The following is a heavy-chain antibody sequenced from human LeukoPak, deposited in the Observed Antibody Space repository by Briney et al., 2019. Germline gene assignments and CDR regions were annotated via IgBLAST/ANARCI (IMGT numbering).Heavy chain of an antibody. D-gene: IGHD3-22*01. V-gene: IGHV4-59*01. J-gene: IGHJ6*02. CDR2: IYYSGST. CDR3: ARRRWEVGWLSFMDV. Sequence: KPSETLSLTCTVSGGSISSYYWSWIRQPPGKGLEWIGYIYYSGSTNYNPSLKSRVTISVDTSKNQFSLKLSSVTAADTAVYYCARRRWEVGWLSFMDVWGQGTTVTVS. CDR1: GGSISSYY.